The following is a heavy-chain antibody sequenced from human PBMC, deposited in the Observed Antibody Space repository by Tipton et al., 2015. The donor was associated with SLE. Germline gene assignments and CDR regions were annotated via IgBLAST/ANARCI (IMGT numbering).Heavy chain of an antibody. J-gene: IGHJ4*02. CDR2: IYYSGST. CDR1: GGSFSGYY. CDR3: ARSYDFWSGYTN. D-gene: IGHD3-3*01. V-gene: IGHV4-59*08. Sequence: TLSLTCAVYGGSFSGYYWSWIRQPPGKGLEWIGYIYYSGSTNYNPSLKSRVTISVDTSKNQFSLKLSSVTAADTAVYYCARSYDFWSGYTNWGQGTLVTVSS.